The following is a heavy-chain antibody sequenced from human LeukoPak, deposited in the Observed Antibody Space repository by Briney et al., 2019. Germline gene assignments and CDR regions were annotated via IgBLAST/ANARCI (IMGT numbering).Heavy chain of an antibody. J-gene: IGHJ5*02. D-gene: IGHD1-26*01. CDR1: VGTFSIYA. Sequence: GASVKVSFTASVGTFSIYAISWARHAPGQGLEWMGGIIPIFGTANYAQKFHGRVTITTDESTSTAYVELSSLRSEDTAVYYCARGIVGATYGWFDPWGQGTPVTVSS. V-gene: IGHV1-69*05. CDR3: ARGIVGATYGWFDP. CDR2: IIPIFGTA.